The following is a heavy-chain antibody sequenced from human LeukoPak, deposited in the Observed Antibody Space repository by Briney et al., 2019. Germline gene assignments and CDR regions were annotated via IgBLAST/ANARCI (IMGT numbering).Heavy chain of an antibody. D-gene: IGHD3-3*01. CDR1: GYSISSGYY. CDR2: ISSSSSYI. V-gene: IGHV3-21*01. Sequence: ETLSLTCSVSGYSISSGYYWGWIRQPPGRGLEWVSSISSSSSYIYYADSVKGRFTISRDNAKNSLYLQMNSLRAEDTAVYYCAKERRITIFGVAYDAFDIWGQGTMVTVSS. CDR3: AKERRITIFGVAYDAFDI. J-gene: IGHJ3*02.